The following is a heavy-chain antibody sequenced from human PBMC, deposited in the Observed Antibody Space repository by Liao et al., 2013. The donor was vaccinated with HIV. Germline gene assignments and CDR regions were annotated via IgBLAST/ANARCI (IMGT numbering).Heavy chain of an antibody. V-gene: IGHV4-61*02. D-gene: IGHD3-22*01. CDR3: ARDLGHYYDSSGYLRGRFDI. CDR2: IYTSGST. CDR1: GGSISSGSYY. J-gene: IGHJ3*02. Sequence: QVQLQESGPGLVKPSQTLSLTCTVSGGSISSGSYYWSWIRQPAGKGLEWIGRIYTSGSTNYNPSLKSRVTISVDTSKNQFSLKLSSVTAADTAVYYCARDLGHYYDSSGYLRGRFDIWGQGTMVTVSS.